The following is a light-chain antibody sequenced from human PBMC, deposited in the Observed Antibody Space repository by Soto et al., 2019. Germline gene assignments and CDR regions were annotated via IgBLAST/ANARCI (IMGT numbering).Light chain of an antibody. CDR3: QHYNSYSEA. CDR2: KAS. V-gene: IGKV1-5*03. J-gene: IGKJ1*01. Sequence: DIQMTQSPSTLSASVGDRVTITCRARQTISIWLAWYQQKPGKAPKLLIYKASTLKSGVPSRFSGSGSGTEFTLTISSLQPDDFATYYCQHYNSYSEAFGKGTKVDIK. CDR1: QTISIW.